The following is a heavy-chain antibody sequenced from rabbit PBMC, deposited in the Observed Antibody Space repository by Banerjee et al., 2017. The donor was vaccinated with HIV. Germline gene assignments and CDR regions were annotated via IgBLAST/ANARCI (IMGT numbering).Heavy chain of an antibody. Sequence: QEQLEESGGDLVKPEGSLTLTCTASGFSFSNKYVMCWVRQAPGKGLEWIACINTITGDTVYATWAKGRFTISKASWTTVTLQMTSLTAADTATYFCARDAAGVIGWNFGLWGPGTLVTVS. V-gene: IGHV1S45*01. J-gene: IGHJ6*01. CDR3: ARDAAGVIGWNFGL. CDR1: GFSFSNKYV. CDR2: INTITGDT. D-gene: IGHD1-1*01.